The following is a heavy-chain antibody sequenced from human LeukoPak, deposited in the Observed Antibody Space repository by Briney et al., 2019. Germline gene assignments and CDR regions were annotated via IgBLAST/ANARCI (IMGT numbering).Heavy chain of an antibody. D-gene: IGHD6-19*01. CDR1: GGSISSYY. Sequence: SETLSLTCTVSGGSISSYYWSWIRQAAGKGLEWIGRIHTSGRTVYNPSLRSRVTMSLDTSKNQFSLKLSSVTAADTAVYYCARHGVAVARRLDFWGQGTLVTVSS. J-gene: IGHJ4*02. CDR3: ARHGVAVARRLDF. CDR2: IHTSGRT. V-gene: IGHV4-4*07.